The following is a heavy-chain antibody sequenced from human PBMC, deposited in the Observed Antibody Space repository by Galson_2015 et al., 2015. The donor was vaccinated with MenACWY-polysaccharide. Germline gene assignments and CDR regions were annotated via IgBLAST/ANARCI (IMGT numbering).Heavy chain of an antibody. J-gene: IGHJ4*02. Sequence: SLRLSCAASGLTFSSYGMHWVRQAPGKGLEWVAVIWYDGSNKYYADSVKGRFTISRDNSKNTLYLQMNSLRAEDTAVYYCARDGYSSSWYTGNYFDYWGRGTLVTVSS. CDR1: GLTFSSYG. CDR2: IWYDGSNK. D-gene: IGHD6-13*01. V-gene: IGHV3-33*01. CDR3: ARDGYSSSWYTGNYFDY.